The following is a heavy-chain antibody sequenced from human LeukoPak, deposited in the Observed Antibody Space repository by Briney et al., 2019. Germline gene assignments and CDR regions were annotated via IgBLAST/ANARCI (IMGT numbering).Heavy chain of an antibody. J-gene: IGHJ4*02. CDR2: INPSGGST. CDR3: ARGGRDIVVVPAAIPHYYFDY. Sequence: ASVKVSCKASGYTFTSYYMHWVRQAPGQGLEWMGIINPSGGSTSYAQKFQGRVTMTRDTSTSTVYMELSSLRSEDTAVYYCARGGRDIVVVPAAIPHYYFDYWGQGTLVTVSS. CDR1: GYTFTSYY. V-gene: IGHV1-46*01. D-gene: IGHD2-2*01.